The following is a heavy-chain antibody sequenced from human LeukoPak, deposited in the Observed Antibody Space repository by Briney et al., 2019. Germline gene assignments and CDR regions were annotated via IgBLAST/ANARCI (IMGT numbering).Heavy chain of an antibody. V-gene: IGHV1-2*02. CDR3: ARPGIAVAGPQPLDAFDI. J-gene: IGHJ3*02. D-gene: IGHD6-19*01. CDR2: INPYSGGT. CDR1: GYTFTDYY. Sequence: ASVKVSCKASGYTFTDYYMHWVRQAPGQGLEWMGWINPYSGGTNYEQKFQGRVTMTRDTSISTAYMEVSRVRSDDTAVYYCARPGIAVAGPQPLDAFDIWGQGTMVTVSS.